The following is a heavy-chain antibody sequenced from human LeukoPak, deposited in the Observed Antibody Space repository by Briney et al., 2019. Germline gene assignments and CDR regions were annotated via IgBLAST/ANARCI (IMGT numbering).Heavy chain of an antibody. J-gene: IGHJ4*02. Sequence: SGTLSLTCAVSGGSISSSNWWSWVRQPPGKGLEWIGEIYHSGSTNYNPSLKSRVTISVDRSKNQFSLKLSSVTAADTAVYYCAREGDYYGSGSLFDYWGQGTLVTVSS. V-gene: IGHV4-4*02. CDR3: AREGDYYGSGSLFDY. D-gene: IGHD3-10*01. CDR1: GGSISSSNW. CDR2: IYHSGST.